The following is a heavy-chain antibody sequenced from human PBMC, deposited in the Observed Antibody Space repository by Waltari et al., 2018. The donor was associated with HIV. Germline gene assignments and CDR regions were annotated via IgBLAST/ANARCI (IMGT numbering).Heavy chain of an antibody. J-gene: IGHJ5*02. Sequence: QVRLEQWGGGLVNSSETLSLTCAIYGTGLKGSLWGWVRQTPEKGMAWIGEIPEGGGGSRNPIRRERVSISLDRGKNQFSLKVKSLTGADSVQYYCVRRRETTDLHYEDDNGWLLKWSRRSGLDTWGRGSPVIISP. CDR1: GTGLKGSL. CDR2: IPEGGGG. D-gene: IGHD3-3*01. CDR3: VRRRETTDLHYEDDNGWLLKWSRRSGLDT. V-gene: IGHV4-34*01.